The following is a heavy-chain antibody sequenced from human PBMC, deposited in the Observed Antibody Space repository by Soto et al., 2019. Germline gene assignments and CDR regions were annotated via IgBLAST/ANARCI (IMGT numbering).Heavy chain of an antibody. V-gene: IGHV3-53*01. CDR3: ATQPGGGGY. Sequence: EVQLVESGGGLIQPGGSLRLSCAVSGFTVSNNYMSWVRQAPGKGLEGVSVIYSGGYTAYGDSVKGRFTISRDNSKNPLYLKRKSRRPDDPALYYWATQPGGGGYWGQGTLVTVSS. D-gene: IGHD2-2*01. CDR1: GFTVSNNY. J-gene: IGHJ4*02. CDR2: IYSGGYT.